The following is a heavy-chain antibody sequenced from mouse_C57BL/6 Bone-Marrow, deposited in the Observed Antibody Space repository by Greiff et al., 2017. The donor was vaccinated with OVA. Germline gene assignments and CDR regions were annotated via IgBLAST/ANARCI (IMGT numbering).Heavy chain of an antibody. CDR2: ISNGGGST. J-gene: IGHJ2*01. CDR3: ARKYYFDY. CDR1: GFTFSDYY. Sequence: EVQGVESGGGLVQPGGSLKLSCAASGFTFSDYYMYWVRQTPEKRLEWVAYISNGGGSTYYPDTVKGRFTISRDNAKNTLYLQMSRLKSEDTAMYYCARKYYFDYWGQGTTLTVSS. V-gene: IGHV5-12*01.